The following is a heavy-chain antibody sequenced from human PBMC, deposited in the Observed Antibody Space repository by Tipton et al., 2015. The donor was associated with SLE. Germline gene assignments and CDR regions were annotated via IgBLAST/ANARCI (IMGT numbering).Heavy chain of an antibody. CDR2: INHSGST. J-gene: IGHJ3*02. D-gene: IGHD3-16*02. Sequence: TLSLTCAVYGGSFSGYYWSWIRQPPGKGLEWIGEINHSGSTNYNPSLKSRVTISVDTSKNQFSLKLSSVTAADTAVYYCATMEYDYVWGSYRSDAFDIWGQGTIVTVSS. CDR1: GGSFSGYY. V-gene: IGHV4-34*01. CDR3: ATMEYDYVWGSYRSDAFDI.